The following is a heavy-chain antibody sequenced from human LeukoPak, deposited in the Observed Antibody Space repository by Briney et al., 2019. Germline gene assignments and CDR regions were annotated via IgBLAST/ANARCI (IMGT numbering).Heavy chain of an antibody. CDR2: IYYTGST. J-gene: IGHJ3*02. CDR3: AKQDGYNFNDAFDI. CDR1: GGSISSSSYY. Sequence: PSETLSLTCTVSGGSISSSSYYWAWIRQPPGEGLEWIGSIYYTGSTYYNPSLKSRVTISIDTSMNQFSLRLSSVTAADTAVYYCAKQDGYNFNDAFDIWGQGTMVTVSS. V-gene: IGHV4-39*07. D-gene: IGHD5-24*01.